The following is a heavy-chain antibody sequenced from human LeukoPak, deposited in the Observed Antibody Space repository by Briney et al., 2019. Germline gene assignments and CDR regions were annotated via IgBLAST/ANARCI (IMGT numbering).Heavy chain of an antibody. CDR1: GXTVSSNY. CDR3: AKDATGGDYYDSSRDY. D-gene: IGHD3-22*01. Sequence: GGSLRLSCAASGXTVSSNYMSWVRQAPGKGLEWVWIVYSGGSAYYADYVKGRFTISRDNSKTTLYLQMTSLRAEDTAVYYCAKDATGGDYYDSSRDYWGQGTLVTVSS. J-gene: IGHJ4*02. CDR2: VYSGGSA. V-gene: IGHV3-66*01.